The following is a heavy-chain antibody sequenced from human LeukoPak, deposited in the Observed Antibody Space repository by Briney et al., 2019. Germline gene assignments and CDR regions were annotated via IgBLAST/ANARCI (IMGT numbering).Heavy chain of an antibody. CDR3: AASTSGSGAYVGFDS. V-gene: IGHV5-51*01. D-gene: IGHD3-10*01. Sequence: GESLMSSCRAAGYTFTNYWWGWVRQMAGKGLEGRVIMYPGDAGTRYSLSFEGQVTLSAAKSISTAYLQWSRLKASHTAMYSCAASTSGSGAYVGFDSWGQGTLVTVSS. J-gene: IGHJ4*02. CDR1: GYTFTNYW. CDR2: MYPGDAGT.